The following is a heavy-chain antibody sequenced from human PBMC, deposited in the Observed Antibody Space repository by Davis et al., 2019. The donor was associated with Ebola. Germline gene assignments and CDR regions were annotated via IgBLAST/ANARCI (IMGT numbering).Heavy chain of an antibody. CDR3: ARASV. CDR1: GFTLNNFN. CDR2: ISSRSYYI. J-gene: IGHJ4*02. V-gene: IGHV3-21*01. Sequence: GESLKISCTASGFTLNNFNMNWVRQAPGKGLEWVSSISSRSYYIYYADSVKGRFTISRDNAKNSLYLQMNSLRAEDTAVYYCARASVWGQGTLVTVSS.